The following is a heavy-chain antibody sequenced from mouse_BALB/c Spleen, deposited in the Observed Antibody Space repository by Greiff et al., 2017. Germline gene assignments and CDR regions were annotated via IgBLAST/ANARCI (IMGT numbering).Heavy chain of an antibody. D-gene: IGHD2-2*01. Sequence: VQGVESGPGLVQPSQSLSITCTVSGFSLTSYGVHWVRQSPGKGLEWLGVIWSGGSTDYNAAFISRLSISKDNSKSQVFFKMNSLQANDTAIYYCARNFYGYERYAMDYWGQGTSVTVSS. CDR1: GFSLTSYG. J-gene: IGHJ4*01. CDR3: ARNFYGYERYAMDY. V-gene: IGHV2-2*02. CDR2: IWSGGST.